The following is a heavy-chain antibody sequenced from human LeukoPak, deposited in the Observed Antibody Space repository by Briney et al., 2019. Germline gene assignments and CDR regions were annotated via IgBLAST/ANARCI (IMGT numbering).Heavy chain of an antibody. J-gene: IGHJ4*02. CDR2: IYYSGST. Sequence: SETXSLTCTVSGGSISSSSYYWGWIRQPPGKGLERIGSIYYSGSTYYNPSLKSRVTISVDTSKNQFSLKLSSVTAADTAVYYCARVKGDIVVVPAADPAHFDYWGQGTLVTVSS. CDR3: ARVKGDIVVVPAADPAHFDY. CDR1: GGSISSSSYY. V-gene: IGHV4-39*07. D-gene: IGHD2-2*01.